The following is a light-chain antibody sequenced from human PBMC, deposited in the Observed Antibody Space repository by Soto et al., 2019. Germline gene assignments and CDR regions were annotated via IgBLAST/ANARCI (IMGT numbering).Light chain of an antibody. Sequence: DIQMTQSPSTLSASVGDRVTITCRASQSISVWLAWYQQRLGKAPKLLIYKASTLESAVPSRFSGSGSGTEFTLTISSLQPEDFATYYCQQDNSYPYTFGHGTKLETK. V-gene: IGKV1-5*03. CDR2: KAS. CDR1: QSISVW. J-gene: IGKJ2*01. CDR3: QQDNSYPYT.